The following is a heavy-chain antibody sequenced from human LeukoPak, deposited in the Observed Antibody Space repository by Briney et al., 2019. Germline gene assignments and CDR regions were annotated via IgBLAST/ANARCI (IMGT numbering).Heavy chain of an antibody. CDR2: INTSSGGT. CDR3: AGDPANGRPDSFDI. D-gene: IGHD1-26*01. V-gene: IGHV1-46*01. Sequence: ASVKVSCRASGYPFTTYLIHWVRQAPGQGLEWLGEINTSSGGTNYAPKFQGRVTMTRDTSTSTVYMELSSLTSEDTAVYLCAGDPANGRPDSFDIWGQGTMVTVSS. CDR1: GYPFTTYL. J-gene: IGHJ3*02.